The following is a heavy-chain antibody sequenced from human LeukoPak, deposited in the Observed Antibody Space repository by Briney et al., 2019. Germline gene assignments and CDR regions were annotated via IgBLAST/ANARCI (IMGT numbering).Heavy chain of an antibody. CDR1: GGSFSGYY. CDR3: ARGRIGGGWYPDYYFDY. D-gene: IGHD6-19*01. J-gene: IGHJ4*02. V-gene: IGHV4-34*01. Sequence: MPSETLSLTCAVYGGSFSGYYWSWIRQPPGKGLEWIGEINHSGSTNYNPSLKSRVTISVDTSKNQFSLKLSSVTAADTAVYYCARGRIGGGWYPDYYFDYWSQGTLVTVSS. CDR2: INHSGST.